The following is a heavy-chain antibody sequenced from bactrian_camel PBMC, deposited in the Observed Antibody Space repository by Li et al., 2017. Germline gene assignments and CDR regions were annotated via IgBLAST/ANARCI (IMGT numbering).Heavy chain of an antibody. V-gene: IGHV3S10*01. CDR2: ISGDGTT. CDR1: GFTFSRYA. Sequence: VQLVESGGELVQPGGSLRLSCGASGFTFSRYAMNWVRQAPGKGLEWVSSISGDGTTFYSESVKGRFTISRDNDKKTLYLQLSSLKTEDTAMYYCKMACGAGDVVMDIWGQGTQVTVS. CDR3: KMACGAGDVVMDI. D-gene: IGHD1*01. J-gene: IGHJ4*01.